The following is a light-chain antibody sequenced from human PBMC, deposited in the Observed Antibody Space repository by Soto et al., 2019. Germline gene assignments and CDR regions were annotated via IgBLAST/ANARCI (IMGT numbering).Light chain of an antibody. V-gene: IGLV2-14*01. CDR2: EGT. CDR1: SSDIGRYKF. J-gene: IGLJ2*01. CDR3: SSSTNTNTLVI. Sequence: QSVLTQPASVSGSPGQSVTISCTGTSSDIGRYKFVSWFQQHPGKAPKLLIFEGTNRPSGVSNRFSGSKSGNTASLTISGLQAEDEAFYFCSSSTNTNTLVIFGGGTKVTVL.